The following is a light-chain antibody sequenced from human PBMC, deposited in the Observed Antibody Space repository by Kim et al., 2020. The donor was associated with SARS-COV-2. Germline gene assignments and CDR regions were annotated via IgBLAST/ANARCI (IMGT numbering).Light chain of an antibody. Sequence: SNTINCTGTNTAIGGYNYLSWYQLHPVKTPKLMLYDVSNPPSWVSNRLSGSMSGNTDSLPISGLQAEDEADYYCSSYTSSNTPVFGAGTKVTVL. CDR2: DVS. CDR3: SSYTSSNTPV. J-gene: IGLJ1*01. V-gene: IGLV2-14*03. CDR1: NTAIGGYNY.